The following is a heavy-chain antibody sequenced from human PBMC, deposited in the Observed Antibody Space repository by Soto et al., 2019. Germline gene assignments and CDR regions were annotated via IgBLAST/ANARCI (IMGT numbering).Heavy chain of an antibody. CDR2: IIPILGIA. V-gene: IGHV1-69*02. Sequence: ASVKVSCKASGGTFSSYTISWVRQAPGQGLEWMGRIIPILGIANYAQKFQGRVTITADKSTSTAYMELSSLRSEDTAVYYCAAGAFGVVITIADYFDYWGQGTLVTVSS. J-gene: IGHJ4*02. CDR3: AAGAFGVVITIADYFDY. D-gene: IGHD3-3*01. CDR1: GGTFSSYT.